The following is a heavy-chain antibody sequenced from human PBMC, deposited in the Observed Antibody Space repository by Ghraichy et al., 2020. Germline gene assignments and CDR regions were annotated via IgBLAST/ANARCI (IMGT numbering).Heavy chain of an antibody. J-gene: IGHJ3*01. CDR1: EFTFDGYP. CDR3: AKEGGRLGEGAFDV. V-gene: IGHV3-23*01. Sequence: GSLRLSCAASEFTFDGYPMTWVRQAPGKGLEWVSTLGADGRSTYYSDSVKGRFTISRDRSKRTLYLQMTSLRVEDTAVYYCAKEGGRLGEGAFDVWSQGTLVTGSS. D-gene: IGHD3-10*01. CDR2: LGADGRST.